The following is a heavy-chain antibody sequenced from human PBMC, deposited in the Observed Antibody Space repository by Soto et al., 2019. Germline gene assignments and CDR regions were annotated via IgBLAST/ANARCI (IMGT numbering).Heavy chain of an antibody. Sequence: ASVKVSCKASGYTFTGYYMHWVRQAPGQGLEWMGWINPNSGGTNYAQKFQGWVTMTRDTSISTAYMELSRLRSDDTAVYYCARALRYFDWSPKGRPSYYFDYWGQGTLVTVSS. J-gene: IGHJ4*02. CDR1: GYTFTGYY. CDR2: INPNSGGT. V-gene: IGHV1-2*04. CDR3: ARALRYFDWSPKGRPSYYFDY. D-gene: IGHD3-9*01.